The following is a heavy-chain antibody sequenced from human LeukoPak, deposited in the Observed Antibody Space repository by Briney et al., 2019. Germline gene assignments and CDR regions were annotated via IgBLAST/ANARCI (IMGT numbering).Heavy chain of an antibody. D-gene: IGHD3/OR15-3a*01. CDR2: IKLDGSEK. V-gene: IGHV3-7*03. CDR3: ARDQYDTWSRRGNFDS. CDR1: GFTFSDYY. J-gene: IGHJ4*02. Sequence: PGGSLRLSCAVSGFTFSDYYMSWIRQAPGKGLEWVANIKLDGSEKNYVDSVKGRFTISRDNTKNSLCLQMNSLRAEDTAVFYCARDQYDTWSRRGNFDSWGQGTLVIVSS.